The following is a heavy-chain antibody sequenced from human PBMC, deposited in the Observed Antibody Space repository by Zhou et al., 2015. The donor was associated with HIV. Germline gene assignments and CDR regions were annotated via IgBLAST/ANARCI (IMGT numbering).Heavy chain of an antibody. CDR3: ARHDYSDSNGDQDEAP. V-gene: IGHV1-69*01. Sequence: QVQLVQSGAEVKKPGSSVKVSCKASGGTVRNYVINWLRQAPGQGLQWMGGIIPIFGMTHYAQKFQGRVTITADEFTNTAYMELRTLRSEDTAVYYCARHDYSDSNGDQDEAPWGQGTLITVSS. CDR2: IIPIFGMT. J-gene: IGHJ5*02. D-gene: IGHD4-11*01. CDR1: GGTVRNYV.